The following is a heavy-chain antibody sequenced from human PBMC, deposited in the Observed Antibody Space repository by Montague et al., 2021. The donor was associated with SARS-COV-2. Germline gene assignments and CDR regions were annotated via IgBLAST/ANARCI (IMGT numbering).Heavy chain of an antibody. J-gene: IGHJ5*02. CDR1: GGSISSGSYY. CDR3: ARGLSSSWSYWFDP. CDR2: IYASGST. D-gene: IGHD6-13*01. V-gene: IGHV4-61*02. Sequence: TLSLTCTVSGGSISSGSYYWSWIRQPAGRGMEWIGRIYASGSTKYNPSLKSRVTISVDTSKNQFSLKVSFVTAADTAVYYCARGLSSSWSYWFDPWGQGTLVTVSS.